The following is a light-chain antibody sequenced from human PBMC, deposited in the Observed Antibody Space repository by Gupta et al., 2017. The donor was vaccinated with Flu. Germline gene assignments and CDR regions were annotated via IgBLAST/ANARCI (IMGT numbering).Light chain of an antibody. CDR1: NIGGKT. CDR3: QVWDSSSDLVV. J-gene: IGLJ2*01. CDR2: DDS. Sequence: SYVLTLPPSVSVAPGQTARITSGGNNIGGKTVHWYRQRPGQAPVLVVYDDSGRPSGIPERFSGSNSGNTATLTISRVEAGDEADYYCQVWDSSSDLVVFGGGTKLTVL. V-gene: IGLV3-21*02.